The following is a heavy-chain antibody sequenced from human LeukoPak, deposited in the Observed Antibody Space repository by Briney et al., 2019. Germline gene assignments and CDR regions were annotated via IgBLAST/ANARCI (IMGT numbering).Heavy chain of an antibody. Sequence: GGPLRLSCAASGFTFSDYYLSWIRQAPGKGLEWVSYITSSGSTIYYADSVKGRFTISRDNAKNSLYLQMNSLRAEDTAVYYCARDMLVSRGGFDYWGQGTLVTVSS. CDR1: GFTFSDYY. CDR3: ARDMLVSRGGFDY. D-gene: IGHD3-10*01. V-gene: IGHV3-11*04. J-gene: IGHJ4*02. CDR2: ITSSGSTI.